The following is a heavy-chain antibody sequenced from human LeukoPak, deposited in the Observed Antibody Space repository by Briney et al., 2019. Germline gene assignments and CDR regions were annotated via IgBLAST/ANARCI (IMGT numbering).Heavy chain of an antibody. D-gene: IGHD2-8*01. CDR3: ARVHRYCTNGVCPSIYYFDY. J-gene: IGHJ4*02. V-gene: IGHV3-7*01. Sequence: PGGSLRLSCAASGFTFSSYWMSWVRQAPGKGLEWVANIKQDGSKKYYVDSVKGRFTISRDNAKNSLYLQMNSLRAEDTAVYYCARVHRYCTNGVCPSIYYFDYWGQGTLVTVSS. CDR2: IKQDGSKK. CDR1: GFTFSSYW.